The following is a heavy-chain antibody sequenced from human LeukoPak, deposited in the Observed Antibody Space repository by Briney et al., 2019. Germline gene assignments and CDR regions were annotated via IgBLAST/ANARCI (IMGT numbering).Heavy chain of an antibody. CDR3: ARGGRNLGSGGYYNPNYYYGMDV. CDR1: GGSFSGYY. Sequence: PSETLSLTCAVYGGSFSGYYWSWIRQPPGKGLEWIGEINHSGSTNYNPSLKSRVTISVDTSKNQFSLKLSSVTAADTAVYYCARGGRNLGSGGYYNPNYYYGMDVWGQGTTVTVSS. D-gene: IGHD3-10*01. CDR2: INHSGST. V-gene: IGHV4-34*01. J-gene: IGHJ6*02.